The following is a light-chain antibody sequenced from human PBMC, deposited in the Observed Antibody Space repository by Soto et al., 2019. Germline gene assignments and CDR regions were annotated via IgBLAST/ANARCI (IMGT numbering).Light chain of an antibody. CDR1: PNILYSSNNKNH. Sequence: LAVSLGESTTLDCNSRPNILYSSNNKNHLAWYQQKPGQPPKLVIYWASTRESGVPDRFSGSGSGTDFTLTISSLQAEDVAVYYCYQYFSTPLTFGGGTKV. CDR2: WAS. CDR3: YQYFSTPLT. V-gene: IGKV4-1*01. J-gene: IGKJ4*01.